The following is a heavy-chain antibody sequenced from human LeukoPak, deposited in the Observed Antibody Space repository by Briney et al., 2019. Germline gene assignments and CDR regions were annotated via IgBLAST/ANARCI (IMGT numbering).Heavy chain of an antibody. CDR2: ISYDGSNK. CDR3: AKGLGSSLDY. J-gene: IGHJ4*02. V-gene: IGHV3-30*18. CDR1: GFTFSSYG. Sequence: GGSLRLSCAASGFTFSSYGMHRVRQAPGKGLEWVAVISYDGSNKYYADSVKGRFTISRDNSKNTLYLQMNSLRAEDTAVYYCAKGLGSSLDYWGQGTLVTVSS.